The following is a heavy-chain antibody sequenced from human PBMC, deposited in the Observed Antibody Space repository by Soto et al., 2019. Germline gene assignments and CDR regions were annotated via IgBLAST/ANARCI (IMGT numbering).Heavy chain of an antibody. CDR2: MYHRGTSS. V-gene: IGHV4-38-2*02. Sequence: PSETLSLTCAVSNFSISNGYYLSLILQPPGRGLEWLGSMYHRGTSSYYNPSLTGRVSISIDSSKNQFSLSLTSVTAADTAIYYCAREAFHYYATTASYSDYWGRGTLVTVSS. CDR3: AREAFHYYATTASYSDY. CDR1: NFSISNGYY. J-gene: IGHJ4*02. D-gene: IGHD2-8*01.